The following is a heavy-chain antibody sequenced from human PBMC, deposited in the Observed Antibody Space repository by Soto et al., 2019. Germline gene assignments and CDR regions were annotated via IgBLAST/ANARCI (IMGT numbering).Heavy chain of an antibody. Sequence: SETLSLTCTVSGGSVSSNNYDWGWIRQPAGKGREWIGGINHSGTTNYNPSLKSRVTISVDTSKNQFSLKLTSVTAADTAVYYCARDKITDLFDYWGQGTLVTVSS. J-gene: IGHJ4*02. V-gene: IGHV4-39*02. CDR3: ARDKITDLFDY. D-gene: IGHD3-10*01. CDR1: GGSVSSNNYD. CDR2: INHSGTT.